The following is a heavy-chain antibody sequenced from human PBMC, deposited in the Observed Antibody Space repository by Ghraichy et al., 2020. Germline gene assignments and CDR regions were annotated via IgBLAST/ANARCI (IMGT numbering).Heavy chain of an antibody. V-gene: IGHV4-34*01. Sequence: SETLSLTCAVYGGSFSDYDWTWIRQPPGKGLEWIGEINDSGSIDYNASLKSRVSISLDTSKNQFSLKLSSVTAAATAVYFCARVVFSNNWTPVHWFDPGGQGTLXIXSS. CDR2: INDSGSI. CDR3: ARVVFSNNWTPVHWFDP. D-gene: IGHD1-1*01. CDR1: GGSFSDYD. J-gene: IGHJ5*02.